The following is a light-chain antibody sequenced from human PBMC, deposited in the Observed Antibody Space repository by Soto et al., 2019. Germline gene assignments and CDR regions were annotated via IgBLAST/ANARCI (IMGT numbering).Light chain of an antibody. CDR1: QGISYW. CDR3: QQYNNYWT. J-gene: IGKJ1*01. V-gene: IGKV1-5*03. CDR2: KAS. Sequence: DIQMTQSPSTLSASVGDRVTITCRASQGISYWLAWYQQKPGKAPNLLIYKASSLESGVPSRFSGSGSGTEFTLTISSLQPDDFATYSCQQYNNYWTFGQGTKVEIK.